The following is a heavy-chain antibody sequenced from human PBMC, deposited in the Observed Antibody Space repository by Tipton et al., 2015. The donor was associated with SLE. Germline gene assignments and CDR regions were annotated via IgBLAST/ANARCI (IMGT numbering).Heavy chain of an antibody. CDR2: INSDGSST. CDR1: GFTFSSYW. CDR3: ARGLDWSGAGPDYFHH. J-gene: IGHJ1*01. D-gene: IGHD6-19*01. V-gene: IGHV3-74*03. Sequence: SLRLSCAASGFTFSSYWMHWVRQAPGKGLVWVSRINSDGSSTTYADSMKGRFTISRDNAKNTLYLQMNSLRAEDTAVYYCARGLDWSGAGPDYFHHWGQGTLVTVSS.